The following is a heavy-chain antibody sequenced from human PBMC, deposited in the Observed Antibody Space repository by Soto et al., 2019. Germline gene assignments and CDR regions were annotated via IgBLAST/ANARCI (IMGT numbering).Heavy chain of an antibody. V-gene: IGHV4-39*01. CDR1: GGSISSSSYY. CDR2: IYYSGST. Sequence: SETLSLTCTVSGGSISSSSYYWGWIRQPPGKGLEWIGSIYYSGSTYYNPSLKSRVTISVDTSKNQFSLKLSSVTAADTAVYYCARQGTMVRGVIGFDYWGQGTLVTVSS. D-gene: IGHD3-10*01. J-gene: IGHJ4*02. CDR3: ARQGTMVRGVIGFDY.